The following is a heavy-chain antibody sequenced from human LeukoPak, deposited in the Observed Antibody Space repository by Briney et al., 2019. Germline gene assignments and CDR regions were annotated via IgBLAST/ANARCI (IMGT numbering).Heavy chain of an antibody. CDR1: GYTLTSYG. CDR2: ISAYNGNT. D-gene: IGHD5-18*01. J-gene: IGHJ4*02. V-gene: IGHV1-18*01. CDR3: ATGPRLNGYSLY. Sequence: ASVKVSCKASGYTLTSYGISWVRQAPGQGLEWMGWISAYNGNTNYAQKLQGRVTMTTDTSTSTAYMELRSLRSDDTAVYYCATGPRLNGYSLYWGQGTLVTVSS.